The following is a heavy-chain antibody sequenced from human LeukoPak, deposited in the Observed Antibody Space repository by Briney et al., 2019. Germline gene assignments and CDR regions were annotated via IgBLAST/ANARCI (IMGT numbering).Heavy chain of an antibody. CDR1: GGSISSGDYY. CDR3: ARRRGFSNYYYYYMDV. CDR2: IYYSGST. D-gene: IGHD3-10*01. J-gene: IGHJ6*03. Sequence: PSQTLSLTCTVSGGSISSGDYYWSWIRQPPGKGLEWIGYIYYSGSTYYNPSLKSRVTISVDTSKNQFSLKLSSVTAADTAVYYCARRRGFSNYYYYYMDVWGKGTTVTVSS. V-gene: IGHV4-30-4*01.